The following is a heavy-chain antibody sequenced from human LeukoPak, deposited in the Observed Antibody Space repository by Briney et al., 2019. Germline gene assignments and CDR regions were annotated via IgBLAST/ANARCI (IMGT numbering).Heavy chain of an antibody. CDR1: GYTFTSYG. CDR3: ARGTRQWLRFGYYYYMDV. Sequence: ASVKVSCKDSGYTFTSYGISWVRQAPGQGLEWMGWISAYNGNTNYAQKLQGRVTMTTDTSTSTAYMELRSLRADDTAVYYCARGTRQWLRFGYYYYMDVWGKGTTVTVSS. D-gene: IGHD6-19*01. J-gene: IGHJ6*03. CDR2: ISAYNGNT. V-gene: IGHV1-18*01.